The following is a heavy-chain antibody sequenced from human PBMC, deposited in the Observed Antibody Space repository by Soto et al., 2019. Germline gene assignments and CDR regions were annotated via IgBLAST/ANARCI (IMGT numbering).Heavy chain of an antibody. CDR2: IIPIFGTA. J-gene: IGHJ6*02. Sequence: ASVKVSCKASGYTFTGYYMHWVRQAPGQGLEWMGGIIPIFGTANYAQKFQGRVTITADESTSTAYMELSSLRSEDTAVYYCARDENGLEGEHYYYYGMDVWGQGTTVTVSS. D-gene: IGHD1-1*01. CDR3: ARDENGLEGEHYYYYGMDV. V-gene: IGHV1-69*13. CDR1: GYTFTGYY.